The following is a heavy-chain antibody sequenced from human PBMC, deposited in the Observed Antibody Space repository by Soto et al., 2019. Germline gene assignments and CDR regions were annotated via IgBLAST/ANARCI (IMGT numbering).Heavy chain of an antibody. D-gene: IGHD1-1*01. J-gene: IGHJ6*03. CDR2: MSANSGDT. V-gene: IGHV1-18*01. Sequence: ASGKVSCKTSGYTFTKYDINWVRQAPGQGLEWMGGMSANSGDTDYAEKLQGRVSMTTDTATSTAYMELRGLKSDDTAVYYCARVRQLGGYFYYYMDVWGKGTTVTVSS. CDR3: ARVRQLGGYFYYYMDV. CDR1: GYTFTKYD.